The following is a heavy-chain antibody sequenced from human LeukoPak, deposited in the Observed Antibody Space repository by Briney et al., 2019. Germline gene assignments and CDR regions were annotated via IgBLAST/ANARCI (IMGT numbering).Heavy chain of an antibody. CDR2: ISNGGSSI. CDR1: GFTFSDYY. D-gene: IGHD2-8*01. CDR3: ARGRSTKNY. Sequence: GGSLRLSCAASGFTFSDYYMSWIRQAPGKGLEWVSYISNGGSSIDYADSVKGRFTISRDNAKNSLYLQMNSLRVEDTAVYYCARGRSTKNYWGQGTLVTVSS. V-gene: IGHV3-11*01. J-gene: IGHJ4*02.